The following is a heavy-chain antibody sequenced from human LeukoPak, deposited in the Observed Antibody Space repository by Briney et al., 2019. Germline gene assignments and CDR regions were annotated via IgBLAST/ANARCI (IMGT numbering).Heavy chain of an antibody. V-gene: IGHV3-23*01. CDR1: GFTFSSYA. CDR2: ISGSGGST. Sequence: GSLRLSCAASGFTFSSYAMSWVRQAPGKGLEWVSAISGSGGSTYYADSVKGRFTISRDNSKNTLYLQMNSLRAEDTAVYYCAKDLLPYGPSRGGYFDYWGQGTLVTVSS. CDR3: AKDLLPYGPSRGGYFDY. D-gene: IGHD3-10*01. J-gene: IGHJ4*02.